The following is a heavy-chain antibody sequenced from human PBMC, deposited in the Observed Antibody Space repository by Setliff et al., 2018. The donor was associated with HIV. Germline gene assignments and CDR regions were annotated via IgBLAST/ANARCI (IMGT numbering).Heavy chain of an antibody. D-gene: IGHD4-17*01. CDR2: IYHSATT. V-gene: IGHV4-38-2*02. J-gene: IGHJ4*02. CDR3: ARDPPGYGDSNDY. CDR1: GSFINSDY. Sequence: LSLTCTVSGSFINSDYWGWIRQPPGKGLEWIGSIYHSATTYYNPSLWGRVTMSIDTSKNQFSLKLRSVTAADTAVYYCARDPPGYGDSNDYWGQGTLVTVSS.